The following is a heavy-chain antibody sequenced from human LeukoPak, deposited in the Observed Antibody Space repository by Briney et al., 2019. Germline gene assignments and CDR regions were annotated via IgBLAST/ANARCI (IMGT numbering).Heavy chain of an antibody. CDR1: GVSFRGYY. D-gene: IGHD3-10*01. J-gene: IGHJ4*02. CDR2: IYHSGST. Sequence: SETLSLTCAVYGVSFRGYYWNWLRQPPGKGLEWIGEIYHSGSTNCNPSLKSRVTISVDTSKNQFSLKLNSVCAADRAVYYCARGLFRAPAYFDSRGQGTLVTVSS. V-gene: IGHV4-34*01. CDR3: ARGLFRAPAYFDS.